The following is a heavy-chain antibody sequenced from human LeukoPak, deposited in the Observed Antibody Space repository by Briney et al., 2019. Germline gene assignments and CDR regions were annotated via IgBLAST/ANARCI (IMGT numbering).Heavy chain of an antibody. CDR2: ISGSGGST. Sequence: GGSLRLSCAASGFTFSSYAMSWVRQAPGKGLEWVSAISGSGGSTYYADSVKGRFTISRDNSKNTLYLQMNSLTAEDTAVYYCAKIPTRDYDILTGYYLDDYWGQGTLVTVSS. CDR1: GFTFSSYA. D-gene: IGHD3-9*01. CDR3: AKIPTRDYDILTGYYLDDY. V-gene: IGHV3-23*01. J-gene: IGHJ4*02.